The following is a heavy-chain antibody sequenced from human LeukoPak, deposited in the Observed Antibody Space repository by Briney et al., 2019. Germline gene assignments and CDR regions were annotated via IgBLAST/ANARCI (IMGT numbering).Heavy chain of an antibody. D-gene: IGHD4-17*01. Sequence: PGRSLRLSCAASGFTFSSYAMSWVRQAPGKGLEWVSAISGSGGSTYYADSVKGRFTISRDNSKNTLYLQMNSLRAEDTAVYYCAKGFDYAVWYYFDYWGQGTLVTVSS. J-gene: IGHJ4*02. CDR3: AKGFDYAVWYYFDY. CDR2: ISGSGGST. V-gene: IGHV3-23*01. CDR1: GFTFSSYA.